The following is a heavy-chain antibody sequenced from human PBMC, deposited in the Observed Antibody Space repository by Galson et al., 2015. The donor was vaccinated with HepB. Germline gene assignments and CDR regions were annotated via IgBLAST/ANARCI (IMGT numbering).Heavy chain of an antibody. CDR3: ARLLTGDGAFDI. CDR2: IIPILGIA. Sequence: SVKVSCKASGGTFSSYTISWVRQAPGQGLEWMGRIIPILGIANYAQKFQGRVTITADRSTSTAYMELSSLRSEDTAVYYCARLLTGDGAFDIWGQGTMVTVSS. D-gene: IGHD7-27*01. V-gene: IGHV1-69*02. CDR1: GGTFSSYT. J-gene: IGHJ3*02.